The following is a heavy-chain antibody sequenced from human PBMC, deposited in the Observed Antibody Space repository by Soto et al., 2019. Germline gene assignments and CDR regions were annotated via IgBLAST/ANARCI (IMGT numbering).Heavy chain of an antibody. CDR1: GGSFSGYY. J-gene: IGHJ4*02. V-gene: IGHV4-34*01. D-gene: IGHD3-10*01. Sequence: QVQLQQWGAGLLKPSETLSLTCAVYGGSFSGYYWNWIRQSPGKGLEWIGEINDSGSTNYNPSLKSRVPRSVDPSTNQFSLRLNSVTVADTAVYYCARGRRVGSGSYSLRFDYWGQGTLVTVSS. CDR2: INDSGST. CDR3: ARGRRVGSGSYSLRFDY.